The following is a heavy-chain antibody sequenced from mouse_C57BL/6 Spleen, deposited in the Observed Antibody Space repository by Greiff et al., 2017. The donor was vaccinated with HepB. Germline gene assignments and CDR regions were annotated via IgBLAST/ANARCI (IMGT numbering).Heavy chain of an antibody. J-gene: IGHJ2*01. Sequence: VQLKQSGAELVRPGSSVKMSCKTSGYTFTSYGINWVKQRPGQGLEWIGYIDIGNGYTEYNEKFKGKATLTSDTSSSTAYMQLSSLTSEDSSIYFYGREGSTTVEYWGQGTTLTVSS. D-gene: IGHD1-1*01. V-gene: IGHV1-58*01. CDR3: GREGSTTVEY. CDR2: IDIGNGYT. CDR1: GYTFTSYG.